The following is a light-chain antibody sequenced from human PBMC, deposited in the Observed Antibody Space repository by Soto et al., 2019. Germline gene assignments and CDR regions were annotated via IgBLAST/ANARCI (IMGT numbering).Light chain of an antibody. CDR2: DDS. CDR3: QVWDSTSDLLYV. Sequence: ELTQPPSVSVAPGQTARITCGGNDIGSKTVHWYQQKPGQAPVMVVYDDSARPSGIPERFSGSNSGNTATLTISRVEAGDEADFYCQVWDSTSDLLYVFGTGTKVTVL. J-gene: IGLJ1*01. V-gene: IGLV3-21*02. CDR1: DIGSKT.